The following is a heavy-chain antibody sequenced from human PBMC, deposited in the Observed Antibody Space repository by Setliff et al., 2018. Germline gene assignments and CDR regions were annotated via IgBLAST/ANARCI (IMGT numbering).Heavy chain of an antibody. CDR3: ATRTPVTFSGVVTTV. CDR1: GLTFTTFS. J-gene: IGHJ4*02. D-gene: IGHD3-3*01. CDR2: ITNYNGKT. V-gene: IGHV1-18*01. Sequence: ASVKVSCKASGLTFTTFSISWVRQAPEQGLEWMGWITNYNGKTDYAQKFQDRVILTTDTSTNTAYMELRNLRPDDKAIYYCATRTPVTFSGVVTTVWGQGSLVTVSS.